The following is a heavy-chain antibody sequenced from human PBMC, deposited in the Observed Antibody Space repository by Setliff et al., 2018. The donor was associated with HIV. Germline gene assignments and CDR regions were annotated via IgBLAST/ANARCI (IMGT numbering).Heavy chain of an antibody. D-gene: IGHD1-26*01. Sequence: SETLSLTCFVSGASITSGIYYWAWIRQPAGKGLEFIGRVYFSGSTNYNPSLKSRVTISLDTSKNRFSLNLRSVTAADTAVYYCARGFGSLDPWGKGTLVTVSS. V-gene: IGHV4-61*02. CDR2: VYFSGST. CDR3: ARGFGSLDP. CDR1: GASITSGIYY. J-gene: IGHJ5*02.